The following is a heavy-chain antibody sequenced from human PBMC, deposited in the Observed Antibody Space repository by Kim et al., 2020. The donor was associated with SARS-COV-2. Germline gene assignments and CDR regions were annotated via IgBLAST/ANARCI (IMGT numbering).Heavy chain of an antibody. V-gene: IGHV4-34*01. Sequence: SETLSLTCAVYGGSFSGYYWNWIRQPPGKGLEWIGEINHSGSTNYNPSLKSRVTISVDTSKNQFSLKLSSVTAADTAVYYCAREGAKEGIVITFGGVIPYFDYWGQGTLVTVSS. CDR3: AREGAKEGIVITFGGVIPYFDY. D-gene: IGHD3-16*02. CDR2: INHSGST. J-gene: IGHJ4*02. CDR1: GGSFSGYY.